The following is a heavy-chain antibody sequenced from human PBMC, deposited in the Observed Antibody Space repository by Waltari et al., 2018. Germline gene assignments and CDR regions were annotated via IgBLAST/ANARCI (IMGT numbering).Heavy chain of an antibody. CDR2: ISHWRFT. J-gene: IGHJ4*02. CDR1: GASITTRYW. CDR3: ATVIAGCSASSCYLDS. V-gene: IGHV4-4*02. Sequence: QVQLQESGPGLVKPSGTLSLTCAVSGASITTRYWWNWVRQSPGKGLEWIGEISHWRFTNYNPSLEGRISISLDESKNQFSLQLSSETAADTAMYYCATVIAGCSASSCYLDSWGQGTLVTVSS. D-gene: IGHD2-15*01.